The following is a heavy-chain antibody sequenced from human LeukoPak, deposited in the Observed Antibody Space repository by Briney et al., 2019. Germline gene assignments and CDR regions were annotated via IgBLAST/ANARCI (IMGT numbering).Heavy chain of an antibody. V-gene: IGHV3-74*01. CDR3: SRDRHSASDS. D-gene: IGHD2-15*01. J-gene: IGHJ4*02. CDR2: INSDGSTT. CDR1: DLTFSSSW. Sequence: GGSLRLSCAASDLTFSSSWMHWVRHAPGKGLVWVSHINSDGSTTNYADSVKGRFTISRDNAKNTLYLQMNSLRAEDTALYYCSRDRHSASDSWGQGTLVTVSS.